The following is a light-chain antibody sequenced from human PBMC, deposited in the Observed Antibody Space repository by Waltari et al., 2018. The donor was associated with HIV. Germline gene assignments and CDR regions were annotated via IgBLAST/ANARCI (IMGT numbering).Light chain of an antibody. CDR2: GKN. CDR3: NSRDSSGNPPHVV. Sequence: SSELTQDPAVSVALGQTVRITCQGDSLRSYYASWYQQKPGQAPVLVIYGKNNRPSGIPDRFSGSSSGNTASLTITGAQAEDEADYYCNSRDSSGNPPHVVFGGGTKLTVL. V-gene: IGLV3-19*01. CDR1: SLRSYY. J-gene: IGLJ2*01.